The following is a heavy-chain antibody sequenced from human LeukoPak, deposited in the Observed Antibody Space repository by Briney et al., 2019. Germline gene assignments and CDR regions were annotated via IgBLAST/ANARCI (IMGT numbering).Heavy chain of an antibody. D-gene: IGHD4-23*01. CDR3: ARVPSYSGNSAYYQYGMDV. J-gene: IGHJ6*02. CDR1: GYSLTELS. CDR2: FNPENRET. V-gene: IGHV1-24*01. Sequence: EASVKVSCKASGYSLTELSIHWVRQAPGKGLEWMGGFNPENRETIYAQKFQGRVTMTEDTSTDTAYMELSSLRSEDTAVYYCARVPSYSGNSAYYQYGMDVWGQGTTVTVSS.